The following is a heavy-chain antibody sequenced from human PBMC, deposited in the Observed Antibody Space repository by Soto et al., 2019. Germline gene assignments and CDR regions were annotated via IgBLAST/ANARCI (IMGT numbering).Heavy chain of an antibody. J-gene: IGHJ4*02. CDR3: AGLYHYDSSGYYDY. CDR1: GNSFTTYY. D-gene: IGHD3-22*01. CDR2: INPSGGRA. V-gene: IGHV1-46*01. Sequence: ASVKVSCKASGNSFTTYYMHWVRQAPGQGLEWMGIINPSGGRATYAQKFQGRVTMTRDTSTSTFHMELSSLTSEDTAVYYCAGLYHYDSSGYYDYWGQGTLVTVSS.